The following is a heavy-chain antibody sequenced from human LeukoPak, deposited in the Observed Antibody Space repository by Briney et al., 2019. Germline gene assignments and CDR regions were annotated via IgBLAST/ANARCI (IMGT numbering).Heavy chain of an antibody. Sequence: SETLSLTCTVSGGSISSGGFYWSWIRQHPGKGLEWIGYIYHSGSTYYNPSLKSRVTISVDRSKNQFSLKLSSVTAADTAVYYCARGGILFPDNWFDPWGQGTLVTVSS. V-gene: IGHV4-30-2*01. CDR2: IYHSGST. D-gene: IGHD2-15*01. CDR3: ARGGILFPDNWFDP. J-gene: IGHJ5*02. CDR1: GGSISSGGFY.